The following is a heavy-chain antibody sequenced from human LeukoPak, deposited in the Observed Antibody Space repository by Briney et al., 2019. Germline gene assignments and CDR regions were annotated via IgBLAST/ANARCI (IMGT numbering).Heavy chain of an antibody. V-gene: IGHV3-30*03. CDR2: ISYDGSNK. CDR3: VGYGSGSYYNYYMDV. D-gene: IGHD3-10*01. J-gene: IGHJ6*03. CDR1: GFTFSSYG. Sequence: HPGRSLRLSCAASGFTFSSYGMHWVRQAPGKGLEWVAVISYDGSNKYYADSVKGRFTISRDNSKNTLYLQMNSLRAEDTAVYYCVGYGSGSYYNYYMDVWGKGTTVTVSS.